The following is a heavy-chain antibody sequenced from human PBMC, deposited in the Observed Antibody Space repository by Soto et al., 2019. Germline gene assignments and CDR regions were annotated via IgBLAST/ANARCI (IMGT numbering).Heavy chain of an antibody. D-gene: IGHD1-26*01. CDR2: IYPGDSDT. J-gene: IGHJ6*02. V-gene: IGHV5-51*03. CDR3: ARAEGPPRGSYLYYYYYGMDV. CDR1: GYSFTSYW. Sequence: PGESLKISCKGSGYSFTSYWIGWVRQMPGKGLEWMGIIYPGDSDTRYSPSFQGQVTISADKSISTAYLQWSSLKASDTAMYYCARAEGPPRGSYLYYYYYGMDVWGQGTTVTVSS.